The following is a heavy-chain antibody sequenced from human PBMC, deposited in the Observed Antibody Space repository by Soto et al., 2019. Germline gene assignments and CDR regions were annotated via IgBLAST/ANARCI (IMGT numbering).Heavy chain of an antibody. J-gene: IGHJ4*02. CDR2: FDPEDGET. V-gene: IGHV1-24*01. Sequence: ASVKVSCKVSGYTLTELSMHWVRQAPGKGLEWMGGFDPEDGETIYAQKFQGRVTMTEDTSTDTAYMELSSPRSEDTAVYYCATDSGYYDSSGVFDYWGQGTLVTVSS. CDR3: ATDSGYYDSSGVFDY. CDR1: GYTLTELS. D-gene: IGHD3-22*01.